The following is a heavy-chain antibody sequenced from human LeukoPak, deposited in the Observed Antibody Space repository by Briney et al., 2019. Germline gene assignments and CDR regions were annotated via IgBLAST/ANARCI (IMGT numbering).Heavy chain of an antibody. V-gene: IGHV3-30*18. J-gene: IGHJ4*02. CDR1: GFTFSSYG. CDR3: AKEKLPSGYSFLTDY. Sequence: TGRSLRLSCAASGFTFSSYGMHWVCQAPGKGLEWVAVISYDGPNKYYADSVKGRFTISRDDSKSTLYLQMNSLRVEDTAVYYCAKEKLPSGYSFLTDYWGQGTLVTVSS. D-gene: IGHD5-18*01. CDR2: ISYDGPNK.